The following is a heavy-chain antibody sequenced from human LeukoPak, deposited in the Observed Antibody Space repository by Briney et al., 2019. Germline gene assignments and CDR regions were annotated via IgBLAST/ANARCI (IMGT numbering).Heavy chain of an antibody. J-gene: IGHJ4*02. CDR2: IYSGGST. CDR1: GFTVSSNY. CDR3: ARDRSWEDYYDSSGPPVDY. V-gene: IGHV3-53*01. Sequence: GGSLRLSCAASGFTVSSNYMSWVRQAPGKGLEWVSVIYSGGSTYYADSVKGRFTISRDNSKNTLYLQMDSLRAEDTAVYYCARDRSWEDYYDSSGPPVDYWGQGTLVTVSS. D-gene: IGHD3-22*01.